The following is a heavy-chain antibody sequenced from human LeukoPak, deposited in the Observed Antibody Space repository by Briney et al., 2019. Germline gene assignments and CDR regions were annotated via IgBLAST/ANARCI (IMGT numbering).Heavy chain of an antibody. CDR3: ARDFGSGSYCDY. Sequence: ASVKVSCKTSGYTFTTYGISWVRQAPGQGLEWMGWISTNNGNTKYAQNFQGRVTMTTDTSTSTAYMELRSLRSDDTAVYYCARDFGSGSYCDYWGQGTLVTVSS. V-gene: IGHV1-18*01. CDR1: GYTFTTYG. D-gene: IGHD3-10*01. J-gene: IGHJ4*02. CDR2: ISTNNGNT.